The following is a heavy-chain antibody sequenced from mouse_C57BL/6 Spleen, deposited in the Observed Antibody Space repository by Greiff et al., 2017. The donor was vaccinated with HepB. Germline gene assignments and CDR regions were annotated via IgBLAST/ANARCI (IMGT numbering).Heavy chain of an antibody. CDR1: GYTFTSYG. V-gene: IGHV1-81*01. J-gene: IGHJ1*03. D-gene: IGHD1-1*01. CDR2: IYPRSGNT. Sequence: QVQLQQSGAELARPGASVKLSCKASGYTFTSYGISWVKQRTGQGLEWIGEIYPRSGNTYYNEKFKGKATLTADKSSSTAYMELRSLTSEDSAVYFCASKENLTTVVEGYFDVWGTGTTVTVSS. CDR3: ASKENLTTVVEGYFDV.